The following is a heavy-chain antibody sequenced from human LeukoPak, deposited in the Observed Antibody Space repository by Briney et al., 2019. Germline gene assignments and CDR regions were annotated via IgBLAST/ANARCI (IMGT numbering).Heavy chain of an antibody. Sequence: GGSLRLPCAASGFTFNSYWMSWVRQAPGKGLEWVANIKQDGSEKYYVDSVKGRFTISRDNAKNSLCLQMNGLRADDTALYYCTRDASQSGPWTYRFDYWGQGTLVTVSS. CDR1: GFTFNSYW. CDR3: TRDASQSGPWTYRFDY. V-gene: IGHV3-7*03. CDR2: IKQDGSEK. J-gene: IGHJ4*02. D-gene: IGHD3-16*02.